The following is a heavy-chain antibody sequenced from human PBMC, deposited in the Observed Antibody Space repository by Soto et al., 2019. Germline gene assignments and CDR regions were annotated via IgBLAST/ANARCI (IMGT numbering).Heavy chain of an antibody. V-gene: IGHV1-2*02. CDR2: INPNSGGT. D-gene: IGHD6-6*01. Sequence: ASLKVSCKASGDTFTGYYMHWVRQAPGQGLEWMRWINPNSGGTNYAQKFQGRVTMTRDTYISTAYMELRRLRSDDTAVYYCARAPSTYSSSYGWFEPWGQGTLV. CDR1: GDTFTGYY. J-gene: IGHJ5*02. CDR3: ARAPSTYSSSYGWFEP.